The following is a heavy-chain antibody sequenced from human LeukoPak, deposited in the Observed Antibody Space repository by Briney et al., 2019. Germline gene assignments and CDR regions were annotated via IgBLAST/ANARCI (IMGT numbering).Heavy chain of an antibody. J-gene: IGHJ4*02. Sequence: GESLKISCKGSGYSFTSYWIGWVRQTPGKGLEWMGIIYPGDSDTRYSPSFQGQVTISADKSISTAYLQWSSLKASDTAMYYCARHPDSSGYYYGPVDYWGQGTLVTVSS. CDR3: ARHPDSSGYYYGPVDY. CDR1: GYSFTSYW. V-gene: IGHV5-51*01. CDR2: IYPGDSDT. D-gene: IGHD3-22*01.